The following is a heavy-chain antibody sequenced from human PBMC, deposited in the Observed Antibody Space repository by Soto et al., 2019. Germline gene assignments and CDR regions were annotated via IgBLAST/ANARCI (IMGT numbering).Heavy chain of an antibody. V-gene: IGHV3-66*01. CDR2: IYSGGNT. D-gene: IGHD2-8*01. J-gene: IGHJ4*02. CDR1: GFSVSETY. Sequence: DVQLVESGGTLVQPGGSLRLSCAASGFSVSETYMSWVRQAPGKGLEWVSVIYSGGNTYYADSVKGRFTISRDNSKNTLYLQMNSLRAEDTGVYYCARVTVLPGVEYYFDYGGQGTPVTVPS. CDR3: ARVTVLPGVEYYFDY.